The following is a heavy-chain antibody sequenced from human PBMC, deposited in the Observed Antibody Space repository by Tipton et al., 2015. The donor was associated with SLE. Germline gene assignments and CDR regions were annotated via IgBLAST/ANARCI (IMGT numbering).Heavy chain of an antibody. Sequence: GLVKPSETLSLTRTVSGGSINSHFWSWIRQPPGKGLEWIGHSGSTNYNPSLKSRVTISVDKSKNQFSLKLSSVTAADTAVYYCASSSVDTVYWYYGMDVWGQGTTVTVSS. CDR2: HSGST. J-gene: IGHJ6*02. CDR1: GGSINSHF. V-gene: IGHV4-59*11. D-gene: IGHD5-18*01. CDR3: ASSSVDTVYWYYGMDV.